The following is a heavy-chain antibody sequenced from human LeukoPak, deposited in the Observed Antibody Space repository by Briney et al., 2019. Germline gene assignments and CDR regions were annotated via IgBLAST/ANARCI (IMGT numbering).Heavy chain of an antibody. Sequence: GTSVKVSCKASGGTFSSYAISWVRQATGQGLEWMGWMNPNSGNTGYAQKFQGRVTMTRNTSISTAYMELSSLRSEDTAVYYCARGSYLRGVVVAANPAVWGQGTLVTVSS. CDR1: GGTFSSYA. CDR2: MNPNSGNT. V-gene: IGHV1-8*02. D-gene: IGHD2-15*01. CDR3: ARGSYLRGVVVAANPAV. J-gene: IGHJ4*02.